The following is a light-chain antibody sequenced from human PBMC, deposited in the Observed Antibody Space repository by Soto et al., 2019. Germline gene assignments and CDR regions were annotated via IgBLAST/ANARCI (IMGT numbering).Light chain of an antibody. CDR3: QQSTGLPT. V-gene: IGKV1-33*01. Sequence: DLQMTQSPSSLSASVGDRVTITCHASQGINNYLNWYQQQPGKAPKLLISDASNLEPGVPTRFSASGSGTYFTFTISNLQPEDLATYLSQQSTGLPTFGGGTELEIK. CDR2: DAS. CDR1: QGINNY. J-gene: IGKJ4*01.